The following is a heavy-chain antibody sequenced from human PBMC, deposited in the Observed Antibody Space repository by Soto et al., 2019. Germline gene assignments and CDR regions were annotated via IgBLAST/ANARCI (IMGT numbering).Heavy chain of an antibody. CDR1: GFTFSNDA. J-gene: IGHJ4*02. Sequence: PGGSLRLSCAASGFTFSNDALHWVRQPPGKGLEWVAVISDDGNNKYYADSVKGRFTISRDNSKNTLYLQVNSLGAEDTAVYYCARVLNDYDSRGYYFDYWGQGTLVTVSS. CDR3: ARVLNDYDSRGYYFDY. V-gene: IGHV3-30*01. CDR2: ISDDGNNK. D-gene: IGHD3-22*01.